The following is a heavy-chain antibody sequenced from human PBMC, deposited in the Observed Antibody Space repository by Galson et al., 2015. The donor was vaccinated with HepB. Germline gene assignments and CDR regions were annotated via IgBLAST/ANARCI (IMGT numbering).Heavy chain of an antibody. CDR2: ISPPSGNT. J-gene: IGHJ4*02. V-gene: IGHV1-8*01. CDR3: ARGFRRSVVISY. CDR1: GYTLTSYG. Sequence: SCKASGYTLTSYGISWVRQAPGQGLEWMGWISPPSGNTGYAQKFQGRVTMTRNTSISTAYMELSSLRSEDTAVYYCARGFRRSVVISYWGQGTLVTVSS. D-gene: IGHD3-22*01.